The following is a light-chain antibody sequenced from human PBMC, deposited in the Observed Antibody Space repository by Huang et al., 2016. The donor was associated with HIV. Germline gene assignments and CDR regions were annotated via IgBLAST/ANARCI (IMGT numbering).Light chain of an antibody. Sequence: EVLLTQSPATLSVSPGERATLSCRASQSVSTNLDGYQQKPGQAPRLLIYGASTRATGVPARFSGSVSGTAFTLTISSLQSEDSAVYYCQQYNSWPPLFTFGPGTKVDIK. J-gene: IGKJ3*01. CDR1: QSVSTN. CDR2: GAS. V-gene: IGKV3-15*01. CDR3: QQYNSWPPLFT.